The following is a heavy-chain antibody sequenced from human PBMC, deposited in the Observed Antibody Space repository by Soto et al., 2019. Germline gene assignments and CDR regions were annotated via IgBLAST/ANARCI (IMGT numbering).Heavy chain of an antibody. CDR2: ISSAGSTI. CDR3: ARDQLAARRYYYYGMDV. J-gene: IGHJ6*02. CDR1: RFTFSSYG. Sequence: EVQLVESGGGLVQPGGSLRLSCAASRFTFSSYGMNWVRQAPGKGLEWVSSISSAGSTIYYADSVKGRFTISRDNAKNSLYLQMNSLRAEDTAVYYCARDQLAARRYYYYGMDVWGQGTTVTVSS. D-gene: IGHD6-6*01. V-gene: IGHV3-48*03.